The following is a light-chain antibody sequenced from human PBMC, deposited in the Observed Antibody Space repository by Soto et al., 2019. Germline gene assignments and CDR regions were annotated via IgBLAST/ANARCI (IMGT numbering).Light chain of an antibody. Sequence: DIQMTQSPSSLSASVGASVTITCRASQNIYNYLNWYQQKPGKAPRLLIYAASTLHSGVPSRFTGSGSGTDFSLTINGLQPEDFATYYCQHSYTAPPFTVGQGTRLEI. V-gene: IGKV1-39*01. CDR1: QNIYNY. CDR3: QHSYTAPPFT. J-gene: IGKJ2*01. CDR2: AAS.